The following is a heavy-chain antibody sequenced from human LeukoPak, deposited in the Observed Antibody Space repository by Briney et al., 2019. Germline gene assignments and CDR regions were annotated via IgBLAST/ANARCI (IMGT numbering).Heavy chain of an antibody. V-gene: IGHV4-31*03. CDR2: IYYSGST. D-gene: IGHD4-23*01. CDR1: GGSISSGGYY. CDR3: ARDDPSTVVTPYY. J-gene: IGHJ4*02. Sequence: PSETLSLTCTVSGGSISSGGYYWSWIRQHPGKGLEWIGYIYYSGSTYYNPSLKSRVTISVDTSKNQFSLKLSSVTAADTAVYYCARDDPSTVVTPYYWGQGTLVTVSS.